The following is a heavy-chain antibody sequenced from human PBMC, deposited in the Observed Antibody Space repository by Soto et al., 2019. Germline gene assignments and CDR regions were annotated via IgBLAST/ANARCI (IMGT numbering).Heavy chain of an antibody. J-gene: IGHJ4*02. CDR1: GGSISSYY. V-gene: IGHV4-59*01. CDR2: IYYSGST. Sequence: SETLSLTCTVSGGSISSYYWSWIRQPPGKGLEWIGYIYYSGSTNYNPSLKSRVTISVDTSKNQFSLKLSSVTAADTAVYYCARGNYYGSGSLSDYWGQGTPVTVSS. D-gene: IGHD3-10*01. CDR3: ARGNYYGSGSLSDY.